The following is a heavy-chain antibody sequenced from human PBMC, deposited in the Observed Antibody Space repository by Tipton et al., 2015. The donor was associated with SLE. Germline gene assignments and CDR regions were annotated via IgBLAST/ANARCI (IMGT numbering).Heavy chain of an antibody. Sequence: TLSLTCTVSGGSIGSYYWSWMRQAPGKGLEWIGRIYTSGSTNYNPSLKSRVTISVDTSKNQFSLKLSSVTAADTAVYYCARGVGGSGYSYYYYYMDVWGKGTTVTVSS. J-gene: IGHJ6*03. CDR2: IYTSGST. CDR1: GGSIGSYY. V-gene: IGHV4-4*07. D-gene: IGHD3-22*01. CDR3: ARGVGGSGYSYYYYYMDV.